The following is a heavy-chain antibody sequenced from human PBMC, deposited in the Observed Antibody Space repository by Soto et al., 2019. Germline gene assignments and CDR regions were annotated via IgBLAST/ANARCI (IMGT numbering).Heavy chain of an antibody. CDR1: GFTFSSYS. CDR2: ISSSSSYI. D-gene: IGHD3-10*01. J-gene: IGHJ4*01. V-gene: IGHV3-21*01. CDR3: ARPGSGIYYIGIDY. Sequence: EVQLVESGGGLVKPGGSLRLSCAASGFTFSSYSMNWVRQAPGKGLEWVSYISSSSSYIYYADSVKGRFTISRDNAKNSMYHQMNSLRDEDTDVYYGARPGSGIYYIGIDYWGHVNQVTLFS.